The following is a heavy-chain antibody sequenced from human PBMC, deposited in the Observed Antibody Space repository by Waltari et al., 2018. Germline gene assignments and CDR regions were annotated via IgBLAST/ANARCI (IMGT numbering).Heavy chain of an antibody. D-gene: IGHD2-21*02. CDR3: ARARYFGLLFAWFDP. Sequence: QVQLQESGPGLVKSSETLSLTCTVSGESLSSSDWWTWVRQSPGKGLEWIGELSHSGDTDYHPSLKGRVTISAERSRNQFSLNLNAVTAADTAVYYCARARYFGLLFAWFDPWGQGTLVTVSS. V-gene: IGHV4-4*02. CDR2: LSHSGDT. J-gene: IGHJ5*02. CDR1: GESLSSSDW.